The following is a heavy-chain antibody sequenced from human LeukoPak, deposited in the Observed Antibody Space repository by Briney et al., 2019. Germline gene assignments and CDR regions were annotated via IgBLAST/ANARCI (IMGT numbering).Heavy chain of an antibody. CDR3: ARDQPTFGGVIVSLGMFDP. CDR2: INPNSGGT. D-gene: IGHD3-16*02. Sequence: ASVKVSCKASGYTFTGYYMHWVRQAPGQGLEWMGWINPNSGGTNYAQKFQGRVTMTRDASISTAYMELSRLRSDDTAVYYCARDQPTFGGVIVSLGMFDPWGQGTLVTVSS. CDR1: GYTFTGYY. J-gene: IGHJ5*02. V-gene: IGHV1-2*02.